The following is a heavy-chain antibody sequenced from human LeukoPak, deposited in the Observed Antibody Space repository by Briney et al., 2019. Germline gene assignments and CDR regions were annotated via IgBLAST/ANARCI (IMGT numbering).Heavy chain of an antibody. D-gene: IGHD5-24*01. CDR3: AKGGDSYKVGNY. Sequence: SETLSLTCSVSGESITTRHYYWGWVRQPLGKGLEWIGSIYYGEATSYNPSLMSRGTITIDTSSNHFSLRLTSVTAADTAVYYCAKGGDSYKVGNYWGQGTLVTVSS. CDR1: GESITTRHYY. J-gene: IGHJ4*02. CDR2: IYYGEAT. V-gene: IGHV4-39*07.